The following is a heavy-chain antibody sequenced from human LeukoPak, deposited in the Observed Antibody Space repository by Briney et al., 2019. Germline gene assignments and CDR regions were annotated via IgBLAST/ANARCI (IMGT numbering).Heavy chain of an antibody. D-gene: IGHD5-12*01. V-gene: IGHV3-23*01. CDR3: AKIHYDLLDV. CDR2: MNNGPGAT. Sequence: PGGSLRLSCAASGFSFSTSPMSWVRQPPGKGLEWVSAMNNGPGATFYRDSVRGRFTISRDDSKSTLYLQMNSLRAEDTGTYYCAKIHYDLLDVWGQGTTVTVSS. CDR1: GFSFSTSP. J-gene: IGHJ6*02.